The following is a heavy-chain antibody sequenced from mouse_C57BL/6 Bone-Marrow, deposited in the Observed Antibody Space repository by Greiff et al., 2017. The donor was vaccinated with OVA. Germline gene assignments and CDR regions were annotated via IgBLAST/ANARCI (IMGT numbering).Heavy chain of an antibody. CDR1: GFTFSSYG. CDR3: ARHWSDY. Sequence: EVKLVESGGDLVKPGGSLKLSCAASGFTFSSYGMSWVRQTPDKRLEWVATISSGGSYTYYPDSVKGRFTISRDNAKNTLYLQMSSLKSEDTAMYYCARHWSDYWGQGTTLTVSS. V-gene: IGHV5-6*01. CDR2: ISSGGSYT. J-gene: IGHJ2*01.